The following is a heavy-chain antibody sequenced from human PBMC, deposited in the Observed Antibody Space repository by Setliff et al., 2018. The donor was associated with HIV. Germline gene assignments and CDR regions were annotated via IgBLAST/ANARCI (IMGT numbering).Heavy chain of an antibody. J-gene: IGHJ4*02. CDR3: ATGPYDYIWGTFRADHFDY. CDR2: VDPEDGER. Sequence: ASVKVSCKASGYTFTDYYMHWVKQAPGKGPEWMGRVDPEDGERVYATRFQGRVTITADTSTDTAYMKLTSLRSEDTAVYYCATGPYDYIWGTFRADHFDYWGQGTLVTVSS. D-gene: IGHD3-16*02. V-gene: IGHV1-69-2*01. CDR1: GYTFTDYY.